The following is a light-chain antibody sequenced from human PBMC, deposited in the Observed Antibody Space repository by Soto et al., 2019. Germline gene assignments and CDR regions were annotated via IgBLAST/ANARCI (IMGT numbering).Light chain of an antibody. CDR3: MQALQTPLT. Sequence: DIVMTQSPLSLPVTPGGPASISCRSSQSLLDTNGYYYLDWYVLKPGQSPQVLIYLGSNRASGVPDRFSGSGSGTDFTLKISRVEAEDVGIYYCMQALQTPLTLGGGTTVEIK. CDR2: LGS. J-gene: IGKJ4*01. V-gene: IGKV2-28*01. CDR1: QSLLDTNGYYY.